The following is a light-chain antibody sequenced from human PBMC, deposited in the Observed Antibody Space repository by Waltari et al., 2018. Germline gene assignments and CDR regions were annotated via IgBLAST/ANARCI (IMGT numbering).Light chain of an antibody. J-gene: IGKJ2*02. CDR1: QTITRS. CDR2: NTS. Sequence: DIQMTQSPTSLSASVGDRVTITCRASQTITRSLHWYQQKPGRAPKLLIYNTSNLQSGVPSRFSGSGAGTVYTLTISSLQPEESSTYYCQQSHSTPPCTFGQGTKLEIK. V-gene: IGKV1-39*01. CDR3: QQSHSTPPCT.